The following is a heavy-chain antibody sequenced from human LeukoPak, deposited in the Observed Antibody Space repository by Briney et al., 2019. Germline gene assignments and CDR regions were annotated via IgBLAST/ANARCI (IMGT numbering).Heavy chain of an antibody. CDR1: GGSISSYY. J-gene: IGHJ4*02. CDR2: IYYSGST. Sequence: SETLSLTCTVSGGSISSYYWSWIRQPPGKGLEWIGYIYYSGSTNYNPSLKSRVTISVDTSKNQFSLKLSSVTAADTAVYYCARGETETYYYDNSGYYYGYWGQGTLVTVSS. V-gene: IGHV4-59*01. D-gene: IGHD3-22*01. CDR3: ARGETETYYYDNSGYYYGY.